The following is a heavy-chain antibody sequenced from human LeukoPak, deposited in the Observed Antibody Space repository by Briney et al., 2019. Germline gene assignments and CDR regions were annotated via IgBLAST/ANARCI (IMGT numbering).Heavy chain of an antibody. Sequence: SETLSLTCTVSGGSISSSSYYWGWIRQPPGKGLEWIGSIYYSGSTYYNPSLKSRVTISVDTSKNQFSLKLSSVTAADTAVYYCARVGSGSSSWEDYYFDYWGQGTLVTVSS. CDR3: ARVGSGSSSWEDYYFDY. D-gene: IGHD6-13*01. CDR2: IYYSGST. CDR1: GGSISSSSYY. V-gene: IGHV4-39*01. J-gene: IGHJ4*02.